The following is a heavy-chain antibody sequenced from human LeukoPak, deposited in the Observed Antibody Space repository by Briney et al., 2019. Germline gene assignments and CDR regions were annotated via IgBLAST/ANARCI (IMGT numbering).Heavy chain of an antibody. CDR3: VRQDYGDYRGGAFDI. Sequence: PGGSLRLCCAASGFTFSSYWMSWVRQAPGKGLEWVANIKQDGSEKYYVDSVKGRFTISRDNAKNSLYLQMNSLRAEDTAVYYCVRQDYGDYRGGAFDIWGQGTMVTVSS. J-gene: IGHJ3*02. CDR2: IKQDGSEK. CDR1: GFTFSSYW. V-gene: IGHV3-7*01. D-gene: IGHD4-17*01.